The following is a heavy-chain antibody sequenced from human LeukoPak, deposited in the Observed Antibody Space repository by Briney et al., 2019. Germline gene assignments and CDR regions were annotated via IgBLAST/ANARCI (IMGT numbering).Heavy chain of an antibody. CDR2: ISSSSSYI. CDR3: ARTAGPVGAFDI. CDR1: GFTFSSYS. V-gene: IGHV3-21*01. Sequence: GGSLRLSCAASGFTFSSYSMNWVRQAPGKGLEWVSSISSSSSYIYYADSLKGRFTTSRDNAKNSLYLQMHSLRAEDTAVYYCARTAGPVGAFDILGQGTMVTVSS. J-gene: IGHJ3*02. D-gene: IGHD6-13*01.